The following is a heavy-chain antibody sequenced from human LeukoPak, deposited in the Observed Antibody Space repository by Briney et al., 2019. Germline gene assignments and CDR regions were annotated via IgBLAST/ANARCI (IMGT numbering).Heavy chain of an antibody. CDR3: ARGEGYCSSTSCLPNWFDP. V-gene: IGHV1-69*13. J-gene: IGHJ5*02. CDR2: IIPIFGTA. Sequence: SLKVSFKASGGTFSSYAISCVRQAPGQGLEWMGGIIPIFGTANYAHKFQGRVTITADESTSTAYMELSSLRSEDTAVYYCARGEGYCSSTSCLPNWFDPWGQGTLVTVSS. D-gene: IGHD2-2*01. CDR1: GGTFSSYA.